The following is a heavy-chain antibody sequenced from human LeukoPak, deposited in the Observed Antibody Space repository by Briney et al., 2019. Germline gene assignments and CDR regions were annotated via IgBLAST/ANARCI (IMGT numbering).Heavy chain of an antibody. D-gene: IGHD3-3*01. V-gene: IGHV1-46*01. CDR3: ARQLGWSGYLGSSDY. J-gene: IGHJ4*02. Sequence: GASVKVSCKASGYTFTSYYMHWVRQAPGQGLEWMGIINPSGGSTSYAQKFQGRVTMTRDTSTSTVYMELSSLRSEDTAVYYCARQLGWSGYLGSSDYWGQGTLVTVSS. CDR1: GYTFTSYY. CDR2: INPSGGST.